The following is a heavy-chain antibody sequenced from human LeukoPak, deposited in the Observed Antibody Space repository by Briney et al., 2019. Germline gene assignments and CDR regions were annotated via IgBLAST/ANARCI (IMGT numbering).Heavy chain of an antibody. D-gene: IGHD7-27*01. J-gene: IGHJ4*02. CDR1: GFTFSSYS. V-gene: IGHV3-21*01. Sequence: PGGSLRLSCAASGFTFSSYSMNWVRQAPGKGLEWVSSISTSSSYIYYADSVKGRFTISRDNAKNSLYLQMNSLRVEDTAVYYCAREINWGQFDYWGQGTLVTVSS. CDR3: AREINWGQFDY. CDR2: ISTSSSYI.